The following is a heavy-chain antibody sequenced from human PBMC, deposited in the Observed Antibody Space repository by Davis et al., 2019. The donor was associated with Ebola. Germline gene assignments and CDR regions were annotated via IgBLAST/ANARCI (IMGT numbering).Heavy chain of an antibody. CDR3: VKDRGGNYYGTWRYFDY. CDR2: FPIDGGYT. Sequence: PGGSLRLSCIVSGIDFGTSIMHWVRQAPGKGLEWVALFPIDGGYTQYGDAVKGRFTISRDVSKNTVSLQMNSLRPDDTALYYCVKDRGGNYYGTWRYFDYWGQGTLVTVS. D-gene: IGHD1-26*01. V-gene: IGHV3-30*02. J-gene: IGHJ4*02. CDR1: GIDFGTSI.